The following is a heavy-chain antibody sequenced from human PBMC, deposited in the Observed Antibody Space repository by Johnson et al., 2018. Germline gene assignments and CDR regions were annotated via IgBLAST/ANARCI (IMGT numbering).Heavy chain of an antibody. D-gene: IGHD4-11*01. J-gene: IGHJ6*02. V-gene: IGHV3-53*01. CDR1: GFTVSTTY. CDR3: SSGGPNLQYPYYGMAV. CDR2: IYFGGTT. Sequence: VQLVQSGGGLIQPGGSLRLSCAASGFTVSTTYMTWVRQAPGKGLEWVSAIYFGGTTFYADSVKGRFILARDSSNNTVSLQMNNLKAEDTAVYFCSSGGPNLQYPYYGMAVWGQGTTVTVSS.